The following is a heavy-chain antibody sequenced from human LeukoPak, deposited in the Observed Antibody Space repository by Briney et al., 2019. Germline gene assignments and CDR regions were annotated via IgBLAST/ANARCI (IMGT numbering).Heavy chain of an antibody. Sequence: ASVKVSCKASGYNFIGFYMHWVRQATGQSLEWMGRINSNSGETSFALSFQGRVTMTRDTSINTAYMELGRLRSDDTAVYFCARGAARLATAGAEFDSCGQGTLVIVSS. CDR2: INSNSGET. CDR3: ARGAARLATAGAEFDS. J-gene: IGHJ4*02. V-gene: IGHV1-2*06. CDR1: GYNFIGFY. D-gene: IGHD6-13*01.